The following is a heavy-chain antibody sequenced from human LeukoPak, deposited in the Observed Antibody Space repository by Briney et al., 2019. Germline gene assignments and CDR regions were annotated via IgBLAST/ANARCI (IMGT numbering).Heavy chain of an antibody. Sequence: SETLSLTCSVSGDAMSDDFWSWIRLPAGKGLEWIGRISTRGSTNYTPSLKSRVTMSVDTSKKHFFLRLNSVTAADTAVYYCARGKQQLVPFDPWGQGTLVTVSS. J-gene: IGHJ5*02. CDR2: ISTRGST. D-gene: IGHD6-13*01. CDR3: ARGKQQLVPFDP. CDR1: GDAMSDDF. V-gene: IGHV4-4*07.